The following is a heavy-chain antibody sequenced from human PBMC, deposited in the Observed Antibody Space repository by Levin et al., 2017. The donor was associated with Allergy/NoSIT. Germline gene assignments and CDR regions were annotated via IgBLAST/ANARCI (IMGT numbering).Heavy chain of an antibody. Sequence: GESLKISCVASGFSFSSYSMNWVRQAPGKGLEWVSSLSSGSDYIHYADSVKGRFTVSRDNAKNSLYLQLNSLRAEDTAVYYCARPLVRSGGDWYFDLWGRGTLVTVSS. D-gene: IGHD2-15*01. V-gene: IGHV3-21*06. CDR2: LSSGSDYI. CDR1: GFSFSSYS. CDR3: ARPLVRSGGDWYFDL. J-gene: IGHJ2*01.